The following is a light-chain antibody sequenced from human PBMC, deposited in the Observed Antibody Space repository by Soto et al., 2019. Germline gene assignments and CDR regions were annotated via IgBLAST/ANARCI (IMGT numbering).Light chain of an antibody. Sequence: EIVLTQSPATLSLSPGEGATLSCRASLSIASFLARYQQKPGQAPRLLIYAASNRATGVPARFSGSGSGTDFTLAISSLEPEDFAVYYCQQRSNWPITFGQGTRLEIK. J-gene: IGKJ5*01. CDR3: QQRSNWPIT. CDR2: AAS. CDR1: LSIASF. V-gene: IGKV3-11*01.